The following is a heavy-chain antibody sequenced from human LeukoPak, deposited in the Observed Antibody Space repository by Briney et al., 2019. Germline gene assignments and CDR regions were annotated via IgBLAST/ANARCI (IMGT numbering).Heavy chain of an antibody. D-gene: IGHD4-23*01. V-gene: IGHV3-48*03. CDR1: GFLFSSYG. Sequence: PGGSLRLSCAASGFLFSSYGMNWVRQAPGKGLEGVSYISTSGGTIYYADSVKGRFTISRDNAKNSLYLQMNSLRAEDTAVYYCARDSYYGGTQDYWGQGTLVTVSS. J-gene: IGHJ4*02. CDR3: ARDSYYGGTQDY. CDR2: ISTSGGTI.